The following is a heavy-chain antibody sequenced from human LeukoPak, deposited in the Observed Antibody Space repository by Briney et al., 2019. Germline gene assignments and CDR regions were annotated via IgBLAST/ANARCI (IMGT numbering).Heavy chain of an antibody. J-gene: IGHJ4*02. D-gene: IGHD6-13*01. CDR3: VRGQATAWGLDY. CDR2: ISTDARTI. V-gene: IGHV3-74*01. Sequence: PGGSLRLSFAASGFTFSSYSMNWVRQAPGKGLVWVSHISTDARTITYAAFVKGRFTISRDNAQNTLYLQMNSLRAEDTALYYCVRGQATAWGLDYWGQGTLVTVSS. CDR1: GFTFSSYS.